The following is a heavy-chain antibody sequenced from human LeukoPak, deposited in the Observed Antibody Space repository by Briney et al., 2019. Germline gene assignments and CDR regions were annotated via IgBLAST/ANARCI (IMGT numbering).Heavy chain of an antibody. V-gene: IGHV4-34*01. CDR3: AKSIAARRTGYDFDY. J-gene: IGHJ4*02. CDR2: INHSGST. Sequence: PSETLSLTCAVYGGSFSGYYWSWIRQPPGKGLEWIGEINHSGSTNYNPSLKSRVTISVDTSKNQFSLKLSSVTAADTAVYYCAKSIAARRTGYDFDYWGQGTLVTVSS. D-gene: IGHD6-6*01. CDR1: GGSFSGYY.